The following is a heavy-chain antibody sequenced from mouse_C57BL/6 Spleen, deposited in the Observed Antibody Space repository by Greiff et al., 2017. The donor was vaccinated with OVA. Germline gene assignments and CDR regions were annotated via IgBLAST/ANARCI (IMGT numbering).Heavy chain of an antibody. CDR1: GYAFSSYW. J-gene: IGHJ1*03. Sequence: VQLQQSGAELVKPGASVKISCKASGYAFSSYWMNWVKQRPGKGLEWIGQIYPGDGDTNYNGKFKGKATLTADKSSSTAYLQHNSLTSKNSAVYFCASPYYYGSSYGYFDVWGTGTTVTVSS. V-gene: IGHV1-80*01. D-gene: IGHD1-1*01. CDR2: IYPGDGDT. CDR3: ASPYYYGSSYGYFDV.